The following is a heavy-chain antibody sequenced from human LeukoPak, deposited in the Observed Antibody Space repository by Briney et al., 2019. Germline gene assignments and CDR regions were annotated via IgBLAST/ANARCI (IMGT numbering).Heavy chain of an antibody. J-gene: IGHJ4*02. D-gene: IGHD1-26*01. CDR3: AKNLVTVGVSAHDF. CDR1: GFTFRTFA. V-gene: IGHV3-23*01. CDR2: LIGIGGSDTST. Sequence: GGSLRLSCAASGFTFRTFAMSWVRQAPGKGLEWVSSLIGIGGSDTSTYYADSVKGRFTISRDNSKNTLFLQMNSLRAEDTAVYCCAKNLVTVGVSAHDFWGQGTLVTVSS.